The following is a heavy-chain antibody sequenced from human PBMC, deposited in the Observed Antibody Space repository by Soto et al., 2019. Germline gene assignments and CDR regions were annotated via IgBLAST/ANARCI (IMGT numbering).Heavy chain of an antibody. V-gene: IGHV1-69*13. J-gene: IGHJ6*02. CDR1: GGTFSSYA. CDR2: IIPIFGTA. Sequence: SVKVSCKASGGTFSSYAISWVRQAPGQGLEWMGGIIPIFGTANYAQKFQGRVTITADESTSTAYMELSSLRSEDTAVYYCARGGSYAHIPPNYYYYGRDVWGQGTTVTVSS. CDR3: ARGGSYAHIPPNYYYYGRDV. D-gene: IGHD3-16*01.